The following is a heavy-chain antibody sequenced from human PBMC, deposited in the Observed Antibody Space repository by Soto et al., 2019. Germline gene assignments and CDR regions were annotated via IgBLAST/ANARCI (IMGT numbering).Heavy chain of an antibody. CDR3: ARVGSSGYYLDY. CDR2: IIPIFGTA. Sequence: GASVKVSCKASGGTFSSYAISWVRQAPGQGLEWMGGIIPIFGTANYAQKFQGRVTITADKSTSTAYMELSSLRSEDTAVYYCARVGSSGYYLDYWGQGTLVTVSS. V-gene: IGHV1-69*06. CDR1: GGTFSSYA. D-gene: IGHD3-22*01. J-gene: IGHJ4*02.